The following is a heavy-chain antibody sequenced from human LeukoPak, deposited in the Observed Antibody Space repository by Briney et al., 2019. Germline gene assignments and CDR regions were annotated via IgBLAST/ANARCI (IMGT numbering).Heavy chain of an antibody. Sequence: GGSLRLSCAASGFTFSSYAMSWVRQAPGKGLEWVSAISGSGGSTYYADSVKGGFTISRDNSKNTLYLQMNSLRAEDTAVYYCARDRVLGSSSYRALENWGQGTMVTVSS. J-gene: IGHJ3*01. V-gene: IGHV3-23*01. D-gene: IGHD6-13*01. CDR1: GFTFSSYA. CDR3: ARDRVLGSSSYRALEN. CDR2: ISGSGGST.